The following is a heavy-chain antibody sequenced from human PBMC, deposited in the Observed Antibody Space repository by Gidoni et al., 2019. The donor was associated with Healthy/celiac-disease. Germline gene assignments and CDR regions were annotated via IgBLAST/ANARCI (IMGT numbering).Heavy chain of an antibody. J-gene: IGHJ5*02. CDR2: INHSGST. D-gene: IGHD3-22*01. CDR3: ARGHPYYYDSSGYYSWFDP. V-gene: IGHV4-34*01. CDR1: GGSFSGYY. Sequence: QVQLQQWGEGLLKPSETLSLTCAVYGGSFSGYYWSWIRQPPGKGLEWIGEINHSGSTNYNPSLKSRVTISVDTSKNQFSLKLSSVTAADTAVYYCARGHPYYYDSSGYYSWFDPWGQGTLVTVSS.